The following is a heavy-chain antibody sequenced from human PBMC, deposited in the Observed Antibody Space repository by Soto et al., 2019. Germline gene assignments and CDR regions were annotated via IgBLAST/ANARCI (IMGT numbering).Heavy chain of an antibody. CDR1: GYTFTGYY. D-gene: IGHD3-3*01. V-gene: IGHV1-2*02. J-gene: IGHJ5*02. CDR3: ARGYYDFWSGYLTPNWFDP. CDR2: INPNSGGT. Sequence: ASVKVSCKASGYTFTGYYMHWVRQAPGQGLEWMGWINPNSGGTNYAQKFQGRVTMTRDTSISTAYMELSRLRSDDTAVYYCARGYYDFWSGYLTPNWFDPWGQGTLVTVSS.